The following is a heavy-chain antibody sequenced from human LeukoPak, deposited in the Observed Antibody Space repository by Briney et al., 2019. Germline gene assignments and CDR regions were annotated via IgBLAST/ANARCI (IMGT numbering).Heavy chain of an antibody. V-gene: IGHV4-39*07. Sequence: SETLSLTCTVSGGSISSSSYYWGWIRQPPGKGLEWIGSIYYSGSAYYNPSLKSRVTISVDTSKNQFSQKLSSVTAADTAVYYCARDSLSRVAAAGTWFDPWGQGTLVTVSS. CDR3: ARDSLSRVAAAGTWFDP. D-gene: IGHD6-13*01. CDR2: IYYSGSA. CDR1: GGSISSSSYY. J-gene: IGHJ5*02.